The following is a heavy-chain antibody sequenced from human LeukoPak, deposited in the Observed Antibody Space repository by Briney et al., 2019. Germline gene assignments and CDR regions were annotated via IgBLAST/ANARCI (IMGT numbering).Heavy chain of an antibody. CDR1: GGSFSGYY. CDR2: IYYSGST. J-gene: IGHJ4*02. V-gene: IGHV4-59*01. CDR3: ARGATYFDY. Sequence: KTSETLSLTCAVYGGSFSGYYCTWIRQPPGKGLEWIGYIYYSGSTNYNPSLKSRVAMSVDTSKNQFSLRLSSVTAADTAVYYCARGATYFDYWGQGTLVTVSS. D-gene: IGHD5-24*01.